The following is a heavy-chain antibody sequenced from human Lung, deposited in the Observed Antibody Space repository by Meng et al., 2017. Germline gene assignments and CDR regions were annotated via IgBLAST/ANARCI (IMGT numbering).Heavy chain of an antibody. J-gene: IGHJ5*02. D-gene: IGHD5-12*01. CDR3: AKEAAVAS. CDR1: GFTFTAFS. Sequence: EVQLLESGGGLVQPGGSLSLSCAASGFTFTAFSMTWVRQAPGKGLEWVSTISSTGDSTFYPDSVKGRFIVSRDNSKNTLYLQMNSLRAEDTAIYYCAKEAAVASWGQGTLVTVSS. CDR2: ISSTGDST. V-gene: IGHV3-23*01.